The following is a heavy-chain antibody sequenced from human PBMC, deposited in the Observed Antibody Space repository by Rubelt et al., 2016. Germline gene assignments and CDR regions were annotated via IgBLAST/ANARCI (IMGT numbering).Heavy chain of an antibody. CDR2: INTNTGNR. Sequence: QVQLVQSGSELKKPGASVKVSCKASGYTFTSYAMNWVRQAPGQGLEWMGWINTNTGNRTQPKGFKGRVVFSLDTSVRTAYLQISSLKAEDTAVYYCALMLDWFDHWGQGTLVTVSS. CDR1: GYTFTSYA. CDR3: ALMLDWFDH. D-gene: IGHD3-10*02. J-gene: IGHJ5*02. V-gene: IGHV7-4-1*02.